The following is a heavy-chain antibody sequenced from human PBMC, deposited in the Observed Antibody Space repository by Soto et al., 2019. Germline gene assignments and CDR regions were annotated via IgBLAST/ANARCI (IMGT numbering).Heavy chain of an antibody. CDR1: GFTLRSYW. V-gene: IGHV3-74*01. Sequence: EVQLVESGGGQVQPGGSLTLSCAVSGFTLRSYWMHWVRQAPGKGLEWVARIDSDGRTTNYADSVKGRFTISRDNAKNTVFLHMNRLRAEDRAVYYCARGVVVYQQPVRGRDRFDPWGQGALVTVSS. CDR2: IDSDGRTT. J-gene: IGHJ5*02. CDR3: ARGVVVYQQPVRGRDRFDP. D-gene: IGHD2-8*02.